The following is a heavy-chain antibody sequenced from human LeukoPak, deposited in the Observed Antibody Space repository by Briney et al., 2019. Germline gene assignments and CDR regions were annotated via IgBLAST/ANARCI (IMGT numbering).Heavy chain of an antibody. CDR1: GGSISGYY. V-gene: IGHV4-4*07. CDR3: ARGRSLYFDY. CDR2: IYTNVIT. J-gene: IGHJ4*02. Sequence: LETLSLTCIVSGGSISGYYWNWIRQPAGKGLEWIGRIYTNVITNYNPSLKSRVTMSVDTSKNQFSLMLSSVTAADTAVYYCARGRSLYFDYWGQGTLVTVSS.